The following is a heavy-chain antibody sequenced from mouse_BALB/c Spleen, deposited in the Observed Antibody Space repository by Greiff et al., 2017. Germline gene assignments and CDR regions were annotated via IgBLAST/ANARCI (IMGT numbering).Heavy chain of an antibody. J-gene: IGHJ4*01. CDR3: ARSGDYYYAMDY. Sequence: EVKLQESGGGLVQPGGSRKLSCAASGFTFSSFGMHWVRQAPEKGLEWVAYISSGSSTIYYADTVKGRFAISSDNPKNTLFLQMTSLRSEDTAMYYCARSGDYYYAMDYWGQGTAVTVSS. CDR2: ISSGSSTI. V-gene: IGHV5-17*02. D-gene: IGHD3-1*01. CDR1: GFTFSSFG.